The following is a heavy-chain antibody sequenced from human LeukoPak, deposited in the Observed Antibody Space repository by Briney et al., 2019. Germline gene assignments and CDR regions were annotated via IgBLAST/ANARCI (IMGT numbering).Heavy chain of an antibody. V-gene: IGHV4-4*02. CDR2: VYDSGAA. Sequence: PSGTLSLTCAVSGVSISSSNWWSWFRQSPGKGLEWIGEVYDSGAANYHPSLRSRVTISVDKAKSQFSLKLSSVTAADTAVYYCARGFFTAFDIWGQGTMVTVSS. D-gene: IGHD3-3*01. CDR1: GVSISSSNW. J-gene: IGHJ3*02. CDR3: ARGFFTAFDI.